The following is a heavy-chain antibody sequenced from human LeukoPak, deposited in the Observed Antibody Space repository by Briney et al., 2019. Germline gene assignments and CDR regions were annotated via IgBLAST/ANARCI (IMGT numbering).Heavy chain of an antibody. J-gene: IGHJ6*03. CDR2: IKQDGSEK. CDR1: GFTFSSYW. CDR3: ARVYGSGSHYYYYYYMDV. D-gene: IGHD3-10*01. V-gene: IGHV3-7*01. Sequence: PGGSLRLSCAASGFTFSSYWMSWVRQAPGKGPEWVANIKQDGSEKYYVDSVKGRFTISRDNAKNSLYLQMNSLRAEDTAVYYCARVYGSGSHYYYYYYMDVWGKGTTVTVSS.